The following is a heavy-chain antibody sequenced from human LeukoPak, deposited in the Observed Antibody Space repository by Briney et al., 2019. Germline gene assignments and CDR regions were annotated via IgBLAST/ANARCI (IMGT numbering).Heavy chain of an antibody. CDR1: GGSIRSYY. D-gene: IGHD2-8*01. CDR3: ARDLYGTDFDY. Sequence: SETLSLTCTVSGGSIRSYYWSWIRQPAGKGLEWIGRIYTSGSTNYNPSLRSRATMSVDTSKNQFSLKLSSVTAADTAVYYCARDLYGTDFDYWGQGTLDTVSS. J-gene: IGHJ4*02. CDR2: IYTSGST. V-gene: IGHV4-4*07.